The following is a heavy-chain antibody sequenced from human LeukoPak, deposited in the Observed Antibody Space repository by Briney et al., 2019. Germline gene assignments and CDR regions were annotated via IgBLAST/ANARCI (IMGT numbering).Heavy chain of an antibody. V-gene: IGHV1-2*02. CDR3: VREGNELLSKNFDY. Sequence: ASVKVSCKASGFTFTAYYIHWVRRAPGQGLEWMGYINPHSGGTSSPQKFQGRVTMTTDTSISAAYMELSSLISDDTAMYYCVREGNELLSKNFDYWGQGTLVTVSS. J-gene: IGHJ4*02. CDR2: INPHSGGT. D-gene: IGHD2-21*02. CDR1: GFTFTAYY.